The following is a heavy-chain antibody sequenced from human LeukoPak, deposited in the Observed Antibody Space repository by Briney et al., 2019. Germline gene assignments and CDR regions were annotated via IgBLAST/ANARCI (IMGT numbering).Heavy chain of an antibody. J-gene: IGHJ4*02. V-gene: IGHV5-51*01. CDR3: ARHGGSSGWSFFDY. D-gene: IGHD6-19*01. Sequence: KDGESLKISCKGSGYRFTSYWIGWVRQLPGKGLEWMGIIYPGDSESRYSPSFQGQVTISADKSISTAYLQWSSLKASDNAMYYCARHGGSSGWSFFDYWGQGTLVTVSS. CDR1: GYRFTSYW. CDR2: IYPGDSES.